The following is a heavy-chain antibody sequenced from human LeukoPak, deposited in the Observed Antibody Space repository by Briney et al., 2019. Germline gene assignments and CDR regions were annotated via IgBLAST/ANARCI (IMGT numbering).Heavy chain of an antibody. CDR2: INSDGSTT. Sequence: GGSLRLSCAASGFTFSNYLIHWVRQAPGKGLVWVSRINSDGSTTNYAGSVKGRFTISRDNAKSTVYLQVNSLRAEDTAVYYCARGSAAPGLIEYWGQGTLVTVSS. CDR1: GFTFSNYL. J-gene: IGHJ4*02. V-gene: IGHV3-74*01. CDR3: ARGSAAPGLIEY. D-gene: IGHD6-13*01.